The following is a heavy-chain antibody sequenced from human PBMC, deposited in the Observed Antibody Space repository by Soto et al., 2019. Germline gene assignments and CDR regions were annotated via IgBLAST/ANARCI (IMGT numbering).Heavy chain of an antibody. J-gene: IGHJ4*02. CDR3: ARGKGYCTTSSCRECGSCFYDY. D-gene: IGHD2-2*01. Sequence: QVQLQQWGAGLLKPSETLSLSCAVYGGSFTGYYWSLIRQPPGKGLEWIGEINHSGSTNYNPSLKRRVTISVDTSKNQFSLKLSSVTAADTAVYYCARGKGYCTTSSCRECGSCFYDYWGQGTLVTVSS. CDR1: GGSFTGYY. V-gene: IGHV4-34*01. CDR2: INHSGST.